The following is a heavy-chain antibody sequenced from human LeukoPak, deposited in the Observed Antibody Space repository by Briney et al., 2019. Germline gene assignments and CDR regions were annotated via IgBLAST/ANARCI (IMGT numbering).Heavy chain of an antibody. CDR2: ISPDGRIE. Sequence: GGSLRLSCAASGFTFSSHGMHWLRQAPGKGLEWVAVISPDGRIEYYADSVKGRFTISRDNSKNTLYPQMISLRAEDTAVYYCARSRQPYYYGSGGSWFDPWGQGTLVTVSS. D-gene: IGHD3-10*01. CDR3: ARSRQPYYYGSGGSWFDP. CDR1: GFTFSSHG. V-gene: IGHV3-30*03. J-gene: IGHJ5*02.